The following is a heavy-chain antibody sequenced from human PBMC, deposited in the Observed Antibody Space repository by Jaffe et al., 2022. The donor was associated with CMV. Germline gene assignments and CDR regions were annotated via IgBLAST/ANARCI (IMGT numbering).Heavy chain of an antibody. D-gene: IGHD6-19*01. Sequence: EVQLVESGGGLVQPGRSLRLSCAASGFTFDDYAMHWVRQAPGKGLEWVSGISWNSGSIGYADSVKGRFTISRDNAKNSLYLQMNSLRAEDTALYYCAKGDSSGWSYDAFDIWGQGTMVTVSS. CDR3: AKGDSSGWSYDAFDI. J-gene: IGHJ3*02. CDR1: GFTFDDYA. CDR2: ISWNSGSI. V-gene: IGHV3-9*01.